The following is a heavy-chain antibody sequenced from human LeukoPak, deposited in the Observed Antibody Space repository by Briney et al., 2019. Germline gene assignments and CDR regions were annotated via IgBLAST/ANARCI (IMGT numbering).Heavy chain of an antibody. CDR1: GYSFTSYW. Sequence: GESLKISCKGSGYSFTSYWIGWVRQMPGKGLEWMGIIYPADSDTKYSPSFQGHVTISADKSISTAYLQWSSLKASDTAMYYCARFRVTMVRGVKGEHFDYWGQGTLVTVSS. J-gene: IGHJ4*02. V-gene: IGHV5-51*01. CDR3: ARFRVTMVRGVKGEHFDY. CDR2: IYPADSDT. D-gene: IGHD3-10*01.